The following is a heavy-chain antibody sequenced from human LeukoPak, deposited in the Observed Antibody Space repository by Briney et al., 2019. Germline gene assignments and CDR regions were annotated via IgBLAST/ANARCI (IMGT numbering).Heavy chain of an antibody. J-gene: IGHJ5*02. CDR3: AREASGNYHVFAP. D-gene: IGHD1-26*01. CDR2: ITNSGRST. V-gene: IGHV3-11*04. Sequence: GGSLRLSCEASGFSFSNYFISWIRQAPGKGLEWVSYITNSGRSTNYADAVKGRFTISRANAKKSAYMEMTDLRAEDTAVYYCAREASGNYHVFAPWGQGTLVTVSS. CDR1: GFSFSNYF.